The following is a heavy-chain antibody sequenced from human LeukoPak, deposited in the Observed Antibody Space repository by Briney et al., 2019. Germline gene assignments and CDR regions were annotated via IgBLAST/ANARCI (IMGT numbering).Heavy chain of an antibody. V-gene: IGHV4-39*01. J-gene: IGHJ4*02. CDR3: ARAGGFFSPFGY. CDR2: IYYSGST. CDR1: GGSIRSTNYY. D-gene: IGHD3-16*01. Sequence: PSETLSLSCTVSGGSIRSTNYYWSWIRQPPGKGLEWIGSIYYSGSTYYNPSLKSRVTISVDTSKNQFSLKLRSVTAADTAVYYCARAGGFFSPFGYWGQGTLVTVPS.